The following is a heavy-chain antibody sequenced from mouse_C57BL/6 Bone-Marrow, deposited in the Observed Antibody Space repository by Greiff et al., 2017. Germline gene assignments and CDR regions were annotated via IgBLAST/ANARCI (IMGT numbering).Heavy chain of an antibody. J-gene: IGHJ2*01. D-gene: IGHD4-1*01. CDR3: ARERKLGHYFDY. V-gene: IGHV3-6*01. CDR1: GYSITSGYY. CDR2: ISYDGSN. Sequence: EVKLEESGPGLVKPSQSLSLTCSVTGYSITSGYYWNWIRQFPGNKLEWMGYISYDGSNNYNPSLKNRISITRDTSKNQFFLKLNSVTTEDTATYYCARERKLGHYFDYWGQGTTLTVSS.